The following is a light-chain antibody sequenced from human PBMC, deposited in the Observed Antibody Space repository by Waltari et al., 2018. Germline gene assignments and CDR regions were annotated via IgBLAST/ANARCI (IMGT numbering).Light chain of an antibody. J-gene: IGLJ2*01. CDR1: SLRRFY. CDR3: HSRDTTSTRL. Sequence: SSELTQDPAVSVALEQTVRITCQGDSLRRFYASWYQQRPGQAPILVLYGQNNRPSGIPDRFSGSTSGNTASLTITRAQAEDEGDYFCHSRDTTSTRLFGGGTRVTV. V-gene: IGLV3-19*01. CDR2: GQN.